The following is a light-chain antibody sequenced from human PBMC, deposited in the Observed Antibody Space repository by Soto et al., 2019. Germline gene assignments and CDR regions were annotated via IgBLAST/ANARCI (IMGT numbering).Light chain of an antibody. J-gene: IGLJ3*02. CDR3: SSYAASNNFYFV. CDR2: EVT. CDR1: SSDVGGYNY. V-gene: IGLV2-8*01. Sequence: QSVLTQPPSASGSPGQSVTISCTGTSSDVGGYNYVSWYQQYPGRAPKLMIYEVTKRPSGVPDGFSGSKSGNTAFLTVSGLQAEDEADYYCSSYAASNNFYFVFGGGTKVTVL.